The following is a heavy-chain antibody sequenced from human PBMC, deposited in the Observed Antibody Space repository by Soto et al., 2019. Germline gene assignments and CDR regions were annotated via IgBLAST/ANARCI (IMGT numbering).Heavy chain of an antibody. CDR1: GGTFSSYA. CDR2: IIPIFGTA. CDR3: ARVGVNYCSSTSCYTDPPPYYYYYGMDV. Sequence: QVQLVQSGAEVKKPGSSVKVSCKASGGTFSSYAISWVRQAPGQGLEWMGGIIPIFGTANYAQKFQGRVTITADESTSTAYMELSSLRSEDTAVYYCARVGVNYCSSTSCYTDPPPYYYYYGMDVWGQGTTVTVSS. J-gene: IGHJ6*02. V-gene: IGHV1-69*01. D-gene: IGHD2-2*02.